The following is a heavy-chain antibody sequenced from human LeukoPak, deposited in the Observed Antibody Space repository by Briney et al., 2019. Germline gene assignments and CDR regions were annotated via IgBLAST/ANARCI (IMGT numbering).Heavy chain of an antibody. V-gene: IGHV3-7*03. CDR2: INHDGSEK. D-gene: IGHD2-15*01. CDR1: GFTFSGYL. CDR3: AKDQGGGSCYSE. Sequence: GGSLRLSCAASGFTFSGYLMNWVRQAPGKGLEWVATINHDGSEKYYVDSVEGRFTISRDNAKNSLYLQMTSLRAEDTAVYYCAKDQGGGSCYSEWGQGTLVTVSS. J-gene: IGHJ4*02.